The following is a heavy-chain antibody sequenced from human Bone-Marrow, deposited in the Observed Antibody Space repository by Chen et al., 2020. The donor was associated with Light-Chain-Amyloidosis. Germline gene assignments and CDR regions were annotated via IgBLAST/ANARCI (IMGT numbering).Heavy chain of an antibody. CDR3: AREKITGPRQSDALDI. D-gene: IGHD1-20*01. J-gene: IGHJ3*02. CDR1: GFGPRGYW. V-gene: IGHV3-74*01. Sequence: EAQLVESGGGLVQPGGSLRLPCAASGFGPRGYWMHWVRQVPGKGLVWVSRINGDGGWTNYAGSVKGRVTISKDNAKNTLYLQMNYLSAEDTAVYYCAREKITGPRQSDALDIWGQGTMVTVSS. CDR2: INGDGGWT.